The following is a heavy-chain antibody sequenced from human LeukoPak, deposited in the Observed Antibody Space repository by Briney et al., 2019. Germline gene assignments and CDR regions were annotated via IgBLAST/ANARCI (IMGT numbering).Heavy chain of an antibody. CDR3: ARADSSAYRWLDP. V-gene: IGHV4-4*07. Sequence: SETLSLTCTGSGGSISSYYWNWIRQPAGKGLEGVGRIYSTGSANYNPSLKSRITINTDTSKNQFPLQLNSVTPEDTAVYYCARADSSAYRWLDPWGQGTLVTVSS. CDR1: GGSISSYY. D-gene: IGHD3-22*01. CDR2: IYSTGSA. J-gene: IGHJ5*02.